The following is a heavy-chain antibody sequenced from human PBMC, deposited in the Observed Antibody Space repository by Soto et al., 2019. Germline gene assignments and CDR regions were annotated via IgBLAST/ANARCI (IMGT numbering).Heavy chain of an antibody. CDR1: GFTFSSYA. V-gene: IGHV3-23*01. D-gene: IGHD2-21*01. CDR3: AKHIVVVLTDAVYFDY. J-gene: IGHJ4*02. Sequence: EVQLLESGGGLVQPGGSLRLSCAASGFTFSSYAMSWVRQAPGKGLEWVSALSGSGGSTYYADSVKGRFTISRDNSKNTLYLQMNSLRAEDTAVYYCAKHIVVVLTDAVYFDYWGQGTLVTVSS. CDR2: LSGSGGST.